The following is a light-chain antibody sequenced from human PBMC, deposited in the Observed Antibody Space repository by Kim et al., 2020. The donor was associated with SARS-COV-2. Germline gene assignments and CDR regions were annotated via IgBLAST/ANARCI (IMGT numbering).Light chain of an antibody. V-gene: IGKV1-5*03. Sequence: DIQMTQSPSTLSASVGDRVTITCRASQSIYSRLAWYQQEPGKAPNLLIYKTSTLESGVPSRFSGTESGTEFTLTISSLQPDDFATYYCQQYNSYPWTFGQGTKVDIK. J-gene: IGKJ1*01. CDR3: QQYNSYPWT. CDR1: QSIYSR. CDR2: KTS.